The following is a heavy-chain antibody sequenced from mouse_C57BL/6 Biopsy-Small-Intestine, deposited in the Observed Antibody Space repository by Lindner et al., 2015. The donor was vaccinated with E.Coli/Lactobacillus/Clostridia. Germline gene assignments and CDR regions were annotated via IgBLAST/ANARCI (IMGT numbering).Heavy chain of an antibody. CDR1: GFPFTALF. CDR3: ARDDGSTANWEFDR. Sequence: SVKVSCKASGFPFTALFYCTGCDRPLGQGLEWMGWINANSGGTTYSPKFQGRVTMTRDTSISTAYMELSSLRSDDTAVYYCARDDGSTANWEFDRWGQGTLVSVSS. V-gene: IGHV1-64*01. D-gene: IGHD2-3*01. CDR2: INANSGGT. J-gene: IGHJ4*01.